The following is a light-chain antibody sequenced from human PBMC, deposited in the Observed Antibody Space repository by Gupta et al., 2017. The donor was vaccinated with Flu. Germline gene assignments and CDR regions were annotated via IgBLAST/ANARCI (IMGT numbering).Light chain of an antibody. Sequence: EIVLTQPPGTLSLSPGDRATLSCRASQRVSSSFLAWYQQKPGQAPKLLIYGASSRATGIPDRFSGSGSGTDFTLTISRLEPEDFAVYYCQQYGTSPQTFGQGTKVE. CDR3: QQYGTSPQT. J-gene: IGKJ1*01. CDR1: QRVSSSF. CDR2: GAS. V-gene: IGKV3-20*01.